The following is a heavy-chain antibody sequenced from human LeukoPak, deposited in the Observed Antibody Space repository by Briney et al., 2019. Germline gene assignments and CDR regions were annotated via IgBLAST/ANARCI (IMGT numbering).Heavy chain of an antibody. CDR2: INHSGST. J-gene: IGHJ6*03. CDR3: ARASYYDQYLMCYMDV. Sequence: PSETLSLTCAVYGGSFSGYYWSWIRQPPGKGLEWIGEINHSGSTNYNPSLKSRVTISVDTSKNQFSLKLSSVTAADTAVYYCARASYYDQYLMCYMDVWGKGTTVTVSS. V-gene: IGHV4-34*01. D-gene: IGHD1-26*01. CDR1: GGSFSGYY.